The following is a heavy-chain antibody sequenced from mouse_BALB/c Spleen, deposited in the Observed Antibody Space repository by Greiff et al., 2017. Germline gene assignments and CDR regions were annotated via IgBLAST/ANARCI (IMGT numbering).Heavy chain of an antibody. CDR2: IWRGGST. V-gene: IGHV2-5-1*01. CDR3: AKGIIYYGYDWWYFDV. Sequence: QVQLKESGPSLVQPSQSLSITCTVSGFSLTSYGVHWVRQSPGKGLEWLGVIWRGGSTDYNAAFMSRLSITKDNSKSQVFFKMNSLQADDTAIYYCAKGIIYYGYDWWYFDVWGAGTTVTVSS. D-gene: IGHD2-2*01. J-gene: IGHJ1*01. CDR1: GFSLTSYG.